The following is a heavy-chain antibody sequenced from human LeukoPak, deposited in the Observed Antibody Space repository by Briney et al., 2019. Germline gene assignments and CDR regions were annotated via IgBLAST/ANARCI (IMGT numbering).Heavy chain of an antibody. CDR2: IYYSGST. J-gene: IGHJ5*02. Sequence: PSETLSLTCTVSGGSISSSSYYWGWIRQPPGKGLEWIGSIYYSGSTYYNPSLKSRVTISVDTSKNQFSLKLSSVTAADTAVYYCARGSSSWVALETKEVWFDPWGQGTLVTVSS. D-gene: IGHD6-13*01. V-gene: IGHV4-39*01. CDR3: ARGSSSWVALETKEVWFDP. CDR1: GGSISSSSYY.